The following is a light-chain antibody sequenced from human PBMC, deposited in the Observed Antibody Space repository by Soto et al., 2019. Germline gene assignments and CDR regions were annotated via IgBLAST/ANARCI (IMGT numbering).Light chain of an antibody. V-gene: IGKV3-20*01. CDR3: PLYGSFLYP. J-gene: IGKJ2*01. CDR1: HNISSTY. Sequence: EVVLTQSPGTLSLSPGEGATLSCRASHNISSTYLAWYQQKPGQAPRLLIYGASSRATGIPDRFSGRGSGTYFSLSVIRLEPEDFSVFYCPLYGSFLYPFGQGTRLHI. CDR2: GAS.